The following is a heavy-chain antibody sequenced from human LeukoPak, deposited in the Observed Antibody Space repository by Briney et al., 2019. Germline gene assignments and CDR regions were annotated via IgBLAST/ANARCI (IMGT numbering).Heavy chain of an antibody. D-gene: IGHD3-22*01. J-gene: IGHJ4*02. CDR3: ARFEKFYDSGAHYLDY. CDR1: GDSISNYY. CDR2: IYYSGNT. V-gene: IGHV4-59*12. Sequence: SETLSLTCTVSGDSISNYYWSWIRQPPGKGLEWIGYIYYSGNTNYNPSLKSRVTMSVDTSKNQFSLKLNSVTAADTAVYYCARFEKFYDSGAHYLDYWGQGALVTVSS.